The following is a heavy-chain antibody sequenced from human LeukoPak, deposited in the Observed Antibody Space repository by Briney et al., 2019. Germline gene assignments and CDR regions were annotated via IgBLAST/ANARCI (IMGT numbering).Heavy chain of an antibody. CDR2: IYYSGST. CDR1: GGSISRYY. Sequence: SETLSLTCCGSGGSISRYYWSWLRQPPGKGLEWIGYIYYSGSTNYNPSLKSRVTISVDTSKNQFSLKLSSVTAADTAVYYCARPGPVAYFDYWGQGTLVTVSS. J-gene: IGHJ4*02. V-gene: IGHV4-59*08. D-gene: IGHD6-19*01. CDR3: ARPGPVAYFDY.